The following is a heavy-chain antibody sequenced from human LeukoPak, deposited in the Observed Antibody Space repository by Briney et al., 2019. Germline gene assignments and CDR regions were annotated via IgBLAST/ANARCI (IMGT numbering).Heavy chain of an antibody. D-gene: IGHD1-26*01. CDR2: TSDSGDST. Sequence: GGSLRLSCAAPGFTFTSHAMSWVRQAPEKGLEWVSSTSDSGDSTYYADSVKGRFTISRDNSKKTLYLQMNSLRAEDTAIYYCAKLIQIVGLSDDDSWGQGTLVTVSS. V-gene: IGHV3-23*01. CDR3: AKLIQIVGLSDDDS. CDR1: GFTFTSHA. J-gene: IGHJ4*02.